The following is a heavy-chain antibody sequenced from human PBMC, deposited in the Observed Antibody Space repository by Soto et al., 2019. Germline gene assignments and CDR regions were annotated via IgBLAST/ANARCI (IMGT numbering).Heavy chain of an antibody. D-gene: IGHD6-19*01. CDR1: GFTFSSYA. Sequence: QVQLVESGGGVVQPGRSLRLSCAASGFTFSSYAMHWVRQAPGKGLEWVAVISYDGSNKYYADSEKGRFTISRDNSKNTLYLQMNSLRAEDTAVYYCARDPPGYSSGWGDYWGQGTLVTVSS. CDR2: ISYDGSNK. V-gene: IGHV3-30-3*01. J-gene: IGHJ4*02. CDR3: ARDPPGYSSGWGDY.